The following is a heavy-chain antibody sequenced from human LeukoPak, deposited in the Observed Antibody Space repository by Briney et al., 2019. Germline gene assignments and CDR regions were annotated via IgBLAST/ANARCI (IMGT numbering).Heavy chain of an antibody. CDR3: ARGLGTAAGTNS. J-gene: IGHJ4*02. Sequence: SETLSLTCAVSGGSISNNNWWTWVRQPPGKGLEWIGEIYHSGSTNYNPSLKSRATISVDRSKNQFSLKLNSVTAADTAVYYCARGLGTAAGTNSWGQGTLVTVSS. CDR1: GGSISNNNW. V-gene: IGHV4-4*02. CDR2: IYHSGST. D-gene: IGHD6-13*01.